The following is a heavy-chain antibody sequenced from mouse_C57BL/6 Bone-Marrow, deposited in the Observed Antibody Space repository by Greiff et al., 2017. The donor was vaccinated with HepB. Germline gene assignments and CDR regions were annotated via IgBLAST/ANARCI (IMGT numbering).Heavy chain of an antibody. Sequence: EVQLQQSGPELVKPGASVKISCKASGYTFTDYYMNWVKQSHGKSLEWIGDINPNNGGTSYNQKFKGKATLTIDKSSSTAYMELRSLTSEDSAVYYCARKANDYAFDYWGQGTTLTVSS. CDR1: GYTFTDYY. D-gene: IGHD2-4*01. J-gene: IGHJ2*01. CDR3: ARKANDYAFDY. CDR2: INPNNGGT. V-gene: IGHV1-26*01.